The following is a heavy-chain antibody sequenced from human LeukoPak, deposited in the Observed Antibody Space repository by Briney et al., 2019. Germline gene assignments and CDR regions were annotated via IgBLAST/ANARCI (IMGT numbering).Heavy chain of an antibody. CDR1: GFTFDDYA. CDR3: AKDLGEWGESSCFDY. J-gene: IGHJ4*02. V-gene: IGHV3-43*02. CDR2: ISGDGGST. Sequence: GGSLRLSCAASGFTFDDYAMHWVRQAPGKGLEWVSLISGDGGSTYYADSVKGRFTISRDNSKNSLYLRMNSLRTEDTALYYCAKDLGEWGESSCFDYWGQGTLVTVSS. D-gene: IGHD3-16*01.